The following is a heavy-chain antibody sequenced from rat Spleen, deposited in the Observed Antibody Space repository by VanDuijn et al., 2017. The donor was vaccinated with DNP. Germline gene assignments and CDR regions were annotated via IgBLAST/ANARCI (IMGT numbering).Heavy chain of an antibody. CDR3: ARYYGYNYYAMDA. CDR2: MSSGGST. V-gene: IGHV2S12*01. D-gene: IGHD1-9*01. Sequence: QVQLKESEPGLVQPSQTLSLTCTVSGFSLTSYGVSWVRQPPGKGLEWIASMSSGGSTYYNSVFKSRLLISRDTSKSQVFLKMNSLQTEDTAMYCCARYYGYNYYAMDAWGQGTSVTVSS. J-gene: IGHJ4*01. CDR1: GFSLTSYG.